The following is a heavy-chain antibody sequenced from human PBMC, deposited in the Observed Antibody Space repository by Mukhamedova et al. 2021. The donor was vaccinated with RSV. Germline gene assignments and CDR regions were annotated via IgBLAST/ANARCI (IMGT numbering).Heavy chain of an antibody. CDR2: ISYSGST. J-gene: IGHJ4*02. D-gene: IGHD6-19*01. CDR3: ARARQTFSSGWYEFAY. V-gene: IGHV4-59*01. Sequence: GYISYSGSTNYNPSLNSRVTISADTSKNQISLQLNSVTTADTAVYFCARARQTFSSGWYEFAYWGQGTLVTVSS.